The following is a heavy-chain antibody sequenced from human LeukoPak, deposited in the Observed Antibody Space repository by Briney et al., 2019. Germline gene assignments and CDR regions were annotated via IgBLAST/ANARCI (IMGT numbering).Heavy chain of an antibody. V-gene: IGHV7-4-1*02. Sequence: GASVKVSCKASGYTFASYDINWVRQAPGQGLEWMGWINTNTGTPTYAQGFTGRFVFSLDTSVSTAYLQISSLKAEDTAVYYCARDRGDRFFGDTAEAEEYYYYYMDVWGKGTTVTVSS. D-gene: IGHD5-18*01. CDR3: ARDRGDRFFGDTAEAEEYYYYYMDV. CDR2: INTNTGTP. CDR1: GYTFASYD. J-gene: IGHJ6*03.